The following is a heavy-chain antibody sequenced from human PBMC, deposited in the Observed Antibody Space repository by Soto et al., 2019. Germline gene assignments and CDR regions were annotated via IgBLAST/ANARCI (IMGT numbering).Heavy chain of an antibody. J-gene: IGHJ6*02. Sequence: VQLVESGGGLDKPGGSLRLSCEASGFTLSSHTMNWVRQAPGKGLEWVSSISSDSRYIYYGDSVKGRFTISRDNAKNSLYLQMNSLRAEDTAVYYCARGHCSRTSCYIGGYYYYGMDVWGQGTTVTVSS. V-gene: IGHV3-21*01. D-gene: IGHD2-2*02. CDR3: ARGHCSRTSCYIGGYYYYGMDV. CDR2: ISSDSRYI. CDR1: GFTLSSHT.